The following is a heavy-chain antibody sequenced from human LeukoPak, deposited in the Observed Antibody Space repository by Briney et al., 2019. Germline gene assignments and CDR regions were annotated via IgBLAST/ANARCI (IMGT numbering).Heavy chain of an antibody. J-gene: IGHJ3*02. V-gene: IGHV1-2*02. CDR3: AGTRGKTYYYDSTSRGAFDI. D-gene: IGHD3-22*01. CDR2: INPNSGGT. CDR1: GYTFTGYY. Sequence: GASVKVSCKASGYTFTGYYMHWVRQAPGQGLEWMGWINPNSGGTNYAQKFQGRVTMTRDTSISTAYMELSRLRSDDTAVYYCAGTRGKTYYYDSTSRGAFDIWVQGTMVTVSS.